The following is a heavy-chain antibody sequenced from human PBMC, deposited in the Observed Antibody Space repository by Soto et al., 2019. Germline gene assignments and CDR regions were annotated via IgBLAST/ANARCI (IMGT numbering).Heavy chain of an antibody. J-gene: IGHJ4*02. Sequence: QVHLVESGGGVVQPGTSLRLSCAASGLTFTNYGFHWVRQAPGKGLEWVAIISDDGTKKNYGDSVKGRFTISRDYSKSTLYLQMTSLRVEDTAVYYCAKDRYQLVSTVGYYFDYWGQGTLVTVSS. CDR3: AKDRYQLVSTVGYYFDY. CDR1: GLTFTNYG. V-gene: IGHV3-30*18. D-gene: IGHD6-13*01. CDR2: ISDDGTKK.